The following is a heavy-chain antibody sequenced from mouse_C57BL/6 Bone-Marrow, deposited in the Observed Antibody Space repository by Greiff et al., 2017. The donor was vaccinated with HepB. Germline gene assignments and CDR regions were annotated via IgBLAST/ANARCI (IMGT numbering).Heavy chain of an antibody. D-gene: IGHD1-1*01. Sequence: EVQLQQSGPELVKPGASVKMSCKASGYTFTDYNMHWVKQSHGKSLEWIGYINPNNGGTSYNQKFKGKATLTVNKSSSTAYMELRSLPSEDSAVYYCARRDYYGSSPDYWGQGTTLTVSS. CDR1: GYTFTDYN. J-gene: IGHJ2*01. V-gene: IGHV1-22*01. CDR2: INPNNGGT. CDR3: ARRDYYGSSPDY.